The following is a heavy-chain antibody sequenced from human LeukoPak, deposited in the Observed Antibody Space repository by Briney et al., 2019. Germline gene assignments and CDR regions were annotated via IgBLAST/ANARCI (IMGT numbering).Heavy chain of an antibody. CDR2: NSGAGGSK. CDR1: GFNLNSYG. V-gene: IGHV3-23*01. CDR3: AKGSYYDSSGSFYFDY. Sequence: GGSLRLSCAASGFNLNSYGMSWVRQAPGKGLEWISTNSGAGGSKYYADSVRGRFSISRDNPKNMLYVQMDSLRADDTAAYYCAKGSYYDSSGSFYFDYWGQGTLVTVSS. D-gene: IGHD3-22*01. J-gene: IGHJ4*02.